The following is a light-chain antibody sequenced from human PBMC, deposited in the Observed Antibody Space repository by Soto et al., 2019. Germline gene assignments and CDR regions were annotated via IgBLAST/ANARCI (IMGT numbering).Light chain of an antibody. CDR3: QQYGSSIT. CDR1: QAIRND. J-gene: IGKJ5*01. V-gene: IGKV1-17*01. CDR2: AAS. Sequence: DIQMTQPPSSLSASVGDRVTITCRASQAIRNDVGWYQQKPGKAPKRLIYAASSFDSEVPLRFSGSGSGTEFALTISSLKPEDSAVYYCQQYGSSITCGQGTRREI.